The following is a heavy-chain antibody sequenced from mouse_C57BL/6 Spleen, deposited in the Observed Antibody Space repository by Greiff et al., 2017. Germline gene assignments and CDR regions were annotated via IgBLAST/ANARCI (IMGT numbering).Heavy chain of an antibody. J-gene: IGHJ4*01. CDR2: INYDGSST. CDR1: GFTFSDYY. CDR3: ARGSGDY. V-gene: IGHV5-16*01. Sequence: EVQRVESEGGLVQPGSSMKLSCTASGFTFSDYYMAWVRQVPEKGLEWVANINYDGSSTYYLDSLKSRFIISRDNAKNILYLQMSSLKSEDTATYYCARGSGDYWGQGTSVTVSS.